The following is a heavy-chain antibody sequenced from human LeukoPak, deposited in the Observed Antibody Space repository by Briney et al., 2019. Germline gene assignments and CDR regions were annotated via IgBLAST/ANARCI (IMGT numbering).Heavy chain of an antibody. CDR3: ARAGYCTSSSCYGRDRDHFDY. CDR2: ITPNSGGT. Sequence: ASVKVSCKASGYTFTGYYMHWVRQAPGQGLEWMGWITPNSGGTNYAQKFQGRVAMTRDTSISTAYMELNRLRSDDTAVYYCARAGYCTSSSCYGRDRDHFDYWGQGTLFTVSS. D-gene: IGHD2-2*01. CDR1: GYTFTGYY. V-gene: IGHV1-2*02. J-gene: IGHJ4*02.